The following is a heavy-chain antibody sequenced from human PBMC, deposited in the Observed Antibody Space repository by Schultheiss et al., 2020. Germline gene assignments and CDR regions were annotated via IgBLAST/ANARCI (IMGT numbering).Heavy chain of an antibody. CDR3: ARATPQFDY. CDR2: ISWNSGSI. V-gene: IGHV3-9*01. Sequence: SLRLSCAASGFTVSSNYMSWVRQAPGKGLEWVSGISWNSGSIGYADSVKGRFTISRDNAKNSLYLQMNSLRAEDTAVYYRARATPQFDYWGQGALVTVSS. J-gene: IGHJ4*02. CDR1: GFTVSSNY.